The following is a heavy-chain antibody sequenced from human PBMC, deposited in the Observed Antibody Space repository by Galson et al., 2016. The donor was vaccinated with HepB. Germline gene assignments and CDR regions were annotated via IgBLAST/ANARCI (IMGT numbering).Heavy chain of an antibody. CDR2: IKQSGSEK. V-gene: IGHV3-7*01. D-gene: IGHD6-19*01. CDR3: AREDPNVAVAALDY. Sequence: SLRLSCAGSGFTFGSNWMTWVRQAPGKGLEWVANIKQSGSEKYYVDSVKGRFTISRDNSKNTLYLQMNSLRAEDTAVYYCAREDPNVAVAALDYWGQGTLVTVSS. CDR1: GFTFGSNW. J-gene: IGHJ4*02.